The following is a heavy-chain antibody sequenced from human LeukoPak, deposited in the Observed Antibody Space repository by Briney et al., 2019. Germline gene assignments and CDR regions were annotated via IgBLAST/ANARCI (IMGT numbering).Heavy chain of an antibody. D-gene: IGHD2-15*01. CDR2: IYHSGTT. V-gene: IGHV4-38-2*02. J-gene: IGHJ4*02. CDR3: AALLTYCSGGSCPFDN. Sequence: SETLSLTCTVSGYFISSGYYCGWIRQPPGKGLEWIGSIYHSGTTYYNPSLKSRVTISADTSKNQFSLKLSSVTAADTAVYYCAALLTYCSGGSCPFDNWGQGTLVTVSS. CDR1: GYFISSGYY.